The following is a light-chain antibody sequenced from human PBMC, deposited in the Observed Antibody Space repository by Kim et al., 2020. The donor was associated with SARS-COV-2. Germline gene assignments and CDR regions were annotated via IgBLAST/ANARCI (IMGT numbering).Light chain of an antibody. Sequence: ASVGERVTITCRASHAIRNDLGWYQQKPGKAPKCLIYGASILQSGVPSRVRGRGSGTEFTLTISSLQPEDFATYFCVQQSGHPRTFGQGTKVDIK. V-gene: IGKV1-17*01. CDR2: GAS. CDR1: HAIRND. CDR3: VQQSGHPRT. J-gene: IGKJ1*01.